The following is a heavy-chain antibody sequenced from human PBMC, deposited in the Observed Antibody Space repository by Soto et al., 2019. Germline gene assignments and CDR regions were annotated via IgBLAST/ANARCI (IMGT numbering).Heavy chain of an antibody. CDR2: ISAHNGKT. CDR3: ARGRYGDY. J-gene: IGHJ4*02. V-gene: IGHV1-18*01. CDR1: GYIFTSYG. D-gene: IGHD4-17*01. Sequence: QAHLVQSGPEVKKPGASVKVSCKGSGYIFTSYGIAWVRQAPGQGLEWMGWISAHNGKTEYAQKFQGRVTVTRDTATSTAYPELRSLRSDGTALYYCARGRYGDYWGQGALVTVSS.